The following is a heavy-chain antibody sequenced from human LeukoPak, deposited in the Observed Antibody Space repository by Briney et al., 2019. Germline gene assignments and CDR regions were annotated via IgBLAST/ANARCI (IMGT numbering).Heavy chain of an antibody. CDR1: GLTFTSYA. J-gene: IGHJ4*02. V-gene: IGHV3-23*01. CDR2: ISGSGGST. Sequence: PGGSLRLSCAASGLTFTSYAMSWVRQAPGKGLEWVSAISGSGGSTYYADSVKGRFTISRDNSKSTLYLQMNSPRAEDTAVYYCAKGTSYSYAYHDCWGQGTLVIVSS. D-gene: IGHD5-18*01. CDR3: AKGTSYSYAYHDC.